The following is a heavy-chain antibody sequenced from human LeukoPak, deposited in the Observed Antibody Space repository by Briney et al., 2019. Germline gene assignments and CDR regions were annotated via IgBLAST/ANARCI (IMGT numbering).Heavy chain of an antibody. V-gene: IGHV4-61*02. J-gene: IGHJ6*03. CDR3: ARDQYYDYVWGSYRSHPSSYYYYYMDV. D-gene: IGHD3-16*02. Sequence: PSETLSLTCTVSGGSISSGSYYWSWIRQPAGKGLEWIGRIYTSGSTNYNPSLKSRVTMSVDTSKNQFSLKLSSVTAADTAVYYCARDQYYDYVWGSYRSHPSSYYYYYMDVWGKGTTVTISS. CDR1: GGSISSGSYY. CDR2: IYTSGST.